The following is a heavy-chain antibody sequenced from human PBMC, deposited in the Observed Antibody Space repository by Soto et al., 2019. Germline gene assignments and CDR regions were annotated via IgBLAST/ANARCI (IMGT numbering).Heavy chain of an antibody. CDR1: GLTFSNAW. V-gene: IGHV3-15*01. J-gene: IGHJ6*02. CDR2: IKSKTDGGTT. D-gene: IGHD2-2*01. CDR3: TTDRLVVPAAIAYYYYGMDV. Sequence: GGSLRLSCAASGLTFSNAWMSWVRQAPGKGLEWVGRIKSKTDGGTTDYAAPVKGRFTISRDDSKNTLYLQMNSLKTEDTAVYYCTTDRLVVPAAIAYYYYGMDVWGQGTTVTVSS.